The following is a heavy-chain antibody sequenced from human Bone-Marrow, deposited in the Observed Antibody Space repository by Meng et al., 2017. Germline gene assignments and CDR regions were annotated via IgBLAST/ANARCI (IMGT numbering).Heavy chain of an antibody. CDR1: GGSISSYY. D-gene: IGHD3-22*01. CDR3: ARDNYYDSSGYTRTYWYFDL. Sequence: QVQRPDPGPGLVKPSETLSLTCTVSGGSISSYYWSWIRQPAGKGLEWIGRIYTSGSTNYNPSLKSRVTMSVDTSKNQFSLKLSSVTAADTAVYYCARDNYYDSSGYTRTYWYFDLWGRGTLVTVSS. V-gene: IGHV4-4*07. J-gene: IGHJ2*01. CDR2: IYTSGST.